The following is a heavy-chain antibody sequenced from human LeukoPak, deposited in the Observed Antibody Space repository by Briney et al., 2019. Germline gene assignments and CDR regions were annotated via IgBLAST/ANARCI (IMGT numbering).Heavy chain of an antibody. CDR1: PFTFRTFW. Sequence: GGSLTLSCPPSPFTFRTFWVSWVRQAPGKGREWVALIKPEGSEKYYVDSVRGRFTISRDNAKNSLYLQMNSLRAEDTAMYYCARDFKGGWDTFDYWGQGTLVTVSS. J-gene: IGHJ4*02. D-gene: IGHD6-19*01. CDR2: IKPEGSEK. V-gene: IGHV3-7*05. CDR3: ARDFKGGWDTFDY.